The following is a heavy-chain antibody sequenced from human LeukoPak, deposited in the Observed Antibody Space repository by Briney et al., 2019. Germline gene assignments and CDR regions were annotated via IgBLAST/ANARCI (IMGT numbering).Heavy chain of an antibody. J-gene: IGHJ2*01. CDR3: ARGLGLRSWYFDL. CDR2: IYYSGST. Sequence: SETLSLTCTVSGGSISSYYWSWLRQPPGKGLEWIGYIYYSGSTNYNPSLKSRVTISVDTSKNQFSLKLSSVTAADTAVYYCARGLGLRSWYFDLWGRGTLVTVSS. CDR1: GGSISSYY. V-gene: IGHV4-59*01. D-gene: IGHD2/OR15-2a*01.